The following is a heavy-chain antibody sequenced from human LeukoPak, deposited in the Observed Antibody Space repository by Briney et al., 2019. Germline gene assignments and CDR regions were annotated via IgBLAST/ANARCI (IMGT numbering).Heavy chain of an antibody. J-gene: IGHJ3*02. Sequence: SETLSLTCTVSGGSISSYYWSSIRQPPGKGLEWIGYIYYSGSTNYNPSLKSRVTISVDTSKNQFSLKLSSVTAADTAVYYCARWRGEDSAFDIWGQGTMVTVSS. CDR2: IYYSGST. V-gene: IGHV4-59*01. D-gene: IGHD3-16*01. CDR1: GGSISSYY. CDR3: ARWRGEDSAFDI.